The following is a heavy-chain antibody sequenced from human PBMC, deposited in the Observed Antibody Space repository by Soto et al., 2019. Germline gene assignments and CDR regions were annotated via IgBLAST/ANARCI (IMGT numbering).Heavy chain of an antibody. CDR1: GFTFSSYS. CDR3: ARVPSRYDFWSGYYHGYYYGMDV. J-gene: IGHJ6*02. Sequence: PVGSLRLSCAASGFTFSSYSMNWVRQAPGKGLEWVSSISSSSSYIYYADSVKGRFTISRDNAKNSLYLQMNSLRAEDTAVYYCARVPSRYDFWSGYYHGYYYGMDVWGQGTTVTVSS. V-gene: IGHV3-21*01. CDR2: ISSSSSYI. D-gene: IGHD3-3*01.